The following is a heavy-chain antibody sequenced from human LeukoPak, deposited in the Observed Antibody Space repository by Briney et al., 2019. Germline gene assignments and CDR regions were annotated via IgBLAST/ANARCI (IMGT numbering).Heavy chain of an antibody. J-gene: IGHJ4*02. CDR2: IYHSGST. D-gene: IGHD3-10*01. V-gene: IGHV4-4*02. CDR1: GGSISSSNW. CDR3: ARDREAYYYGPSYYFDY. Sequence: SGTLSLTCAVSGGSISSSNWWSWVRPPPGKGLEWIGEIYHSGSTNYNPSLKSRVTISVDKSKNQFSLKLSSVTAADTAVYYCARDREAYYYGPSYYFDYWGQGTLVTVSS.